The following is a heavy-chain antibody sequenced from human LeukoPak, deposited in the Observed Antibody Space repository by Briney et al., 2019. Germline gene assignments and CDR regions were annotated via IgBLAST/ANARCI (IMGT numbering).Heavy chain of an antibody. CDR2: ISGSDGST. J-gene: IGHJ4*02. CDR3: ATPVTKGY. Sequence: GRSLRLSCAASGFTFSSYAMHWVRQAPGKGLEWVSAISGSDGSTYYADSVKGRFTISRDNSKNTLYLQLNSLRVDDTAVYYCATPVTKGYWGQGTLVTVSS. V-gene: IGHV3-23*01. D-gene: IGHD4-17*01. CDR1: GFTFSSYA.